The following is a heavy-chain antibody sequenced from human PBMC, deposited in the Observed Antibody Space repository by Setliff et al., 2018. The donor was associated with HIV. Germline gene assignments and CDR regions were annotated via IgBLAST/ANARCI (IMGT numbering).Heavy chain of an antibody. D-gene: IGHD3-22*01. CDR1: ELTFSNYA. CDR3: AKDRTVVVITIFDY. Sequence: GGSLRLSCAASELTFSNYAMTWVRQAPGKGLEWVSSLSGSGGSTYYADSVKGRFTISRDNSKNTLYLRMNSLRAEDTAVYYCAKDRTVVVITIFDYWGQGTLVTVSS. CDR2: LSGSGGST. V-gene: IGHV3-23*01. J-gene: IGHJ4*02.